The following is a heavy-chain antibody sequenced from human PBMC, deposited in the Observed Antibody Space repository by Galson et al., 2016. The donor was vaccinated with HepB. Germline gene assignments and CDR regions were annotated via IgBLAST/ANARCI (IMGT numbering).Heavy chain of an antibody. Sequence: SLRLSCAASEFTFSSYAMSWVRQAPGKGLEWVSCISHNGVGTFYADSVKSRFTISRDNSKNTVYLQMNSLGAVDTAVYYCAKDLWTGQQLAYYFDYWGQGTLVTVSS. CDR3: AKDLWTGQQLAYYFDY. CDR1: EFTFSSYA. D-gene: IGHD6-13*01. CDR2: ISHNGVGT. J-gene: IGHJ4*02. V-gene: IGHV3-23*01.